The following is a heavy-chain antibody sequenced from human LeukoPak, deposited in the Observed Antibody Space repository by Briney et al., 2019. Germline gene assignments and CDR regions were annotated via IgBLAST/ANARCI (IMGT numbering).Heavy chain of an antibody. J-gene: IGHJ4*02. Sequence: GGSLRLSCAASGFTFSSYAMSWVRQAPGKGLEWVSAISGSGGSTYYADSVKGRFTISRDNSKNTLYLQTNSLRAEDTAVYYCAKDKLYDIWGGRYFDYWGQGTLVTVSS. D-gene: IGHD3-9*01. V-gene: IGHV3-23*01. CDR2: ISGSGGST. CDR3: AKDKLYDIWGGRYFDY. CDR1: GFTFSSYA.